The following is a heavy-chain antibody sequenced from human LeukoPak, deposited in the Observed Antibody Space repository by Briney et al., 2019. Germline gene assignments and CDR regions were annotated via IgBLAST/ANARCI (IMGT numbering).Heavy chain of an antibody. J-gene: IGHJ4*02. V-gene: IGHV5-51*01. CDR2: IYHGDSDT. D-gene: IGHD3-22*01. Sequence: GESLKISCMGSDYSFTSYWIGWMRQMPGKGLEWMGIIYHGDSDTSYSPSFQGQVTISADKSISTAFLQWSSLKASHTAMYYCARPHHSGDSNGYYYWGQGTLVTVSS. CDR1: DYSFTSYW. CDR3: ARPHHSGDSNGYYY.